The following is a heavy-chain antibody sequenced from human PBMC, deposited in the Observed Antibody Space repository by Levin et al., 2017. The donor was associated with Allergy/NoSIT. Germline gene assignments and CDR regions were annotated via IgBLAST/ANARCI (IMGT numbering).Heavy chain of an antibody. J-gene: IGHJ4*02. D-gene: IGHD6-13*01. CDR1: GFTFSSYG. CDR3: ARAPWGGIAAAGH. Sequence: PGGSLRLSCAASGFTFSSYGMHWVRQAPGKGLEWVAVIWYDGSNKYYADSVKGRFTISRDNSKNTLYLQMNSLRAEDTAVYYCARAPWGGIAAAGHWGQGTLVTVSS. V-gene: IGHV3-33*01. CDR2: IWYDGSNK.